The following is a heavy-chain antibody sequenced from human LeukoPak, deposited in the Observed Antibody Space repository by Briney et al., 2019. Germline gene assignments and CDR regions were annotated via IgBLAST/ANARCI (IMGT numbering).Heavy chain of an antibody. Sequence: SETLSLTCAVYGGSFSGYYWSWIRQPPGKGLEWIGEINHSGSTNYNPSLKSRVTISVDTSKNQFSLKLSSVTAADTAVYYCARVSVTANRIFDYWGQGTLVTVSS. CDR1: GGSFSGYY. V-gene: IGHV4-34*01. D-gene: IGHD4-17*01. J-gene: IGHJ4*02. CDR2: INHSGST. CDR3: ARVSVTANRIFDY.